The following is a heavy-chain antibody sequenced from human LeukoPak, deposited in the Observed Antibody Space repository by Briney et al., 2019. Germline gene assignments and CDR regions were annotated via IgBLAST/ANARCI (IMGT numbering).Heavy chain of an antibody. Sequence: SETRSLTCSVSGGSISSYYWSWIRQPPGKGLEWIGYIYYSGRTSYNPSLKSRVTISVDTSKNQFSLKLSSVTAADTAVYYCTRGSIAYYYMDVWGKGTTVTISS. CDR2: IYYSGRT. V-gene: IGHV4-59*01. CDR3: TRGSIAYYYMDV. CDR1: GGSISSYY. J-gene: IGHJ6*03. D-gene: IGHD3-22*01.